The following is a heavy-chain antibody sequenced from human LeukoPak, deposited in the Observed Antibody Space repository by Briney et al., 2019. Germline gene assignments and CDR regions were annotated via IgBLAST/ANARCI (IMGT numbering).Heavy chain of an antibody. V-gene: IGHV3-66*01. J-gene: IGHJ4*02. D-gene: IGHD6-19*01. CDR1: GFTVSSNY. CDR3: ARGPVAATGPWDY. CDR2: IFSGGST. Sequence: PGGSLRLSCAASGFTVSSNYMSWVRQAPGEGLECVSLIFSGGSTFYADSVKGRFTISRDNSKNTLYLQMNSLRAEDTAVFYCARGPVAATGPWDYWGQGTLLTVSS.